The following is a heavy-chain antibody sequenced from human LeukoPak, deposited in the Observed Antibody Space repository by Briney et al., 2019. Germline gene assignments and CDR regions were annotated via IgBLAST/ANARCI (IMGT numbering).Heavy chain of an antibody. Sequence: GGSLRLSCAASGFTFSSYGMHWVRQAPGKGLEWAAVIWYDGSNKYYADSVKGRFTISRDNSKNTLYLQMNSLRAEDTAVYYCARDGEGYGFDYWGQGTLVTVSS. J-gene: IGHJ4*02. CDR3: ARDGEGYGFDY. V-gene: IGHV3-33*01. D-gene: IGHD5-12*01. CDR2: IWYDGSNK. CDR1: GFTFSSYG.